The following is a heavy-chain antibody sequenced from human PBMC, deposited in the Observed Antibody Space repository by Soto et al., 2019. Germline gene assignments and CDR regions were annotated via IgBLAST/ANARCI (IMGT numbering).Heavy chain of an antibody. CDR3: ARDFGGYSGYDSFFDY. V-gene: IGHV4-30-4*01. CDR2: IYYSGST. Sequence: SETLSLTCTVSGGSISSGDYYWSWIRQPPGKGLEWIGCIYYSGSTYYNPSLKSRVTISVDTSKNQFSLKLSSVTAADTAVYYCARDFGGYSGYDSFFDYWGQGTLVTVSS. CDR1: GGSISSGDYY. J-gene: IGHJ4*02. D-gene: IGHD5-12*01.